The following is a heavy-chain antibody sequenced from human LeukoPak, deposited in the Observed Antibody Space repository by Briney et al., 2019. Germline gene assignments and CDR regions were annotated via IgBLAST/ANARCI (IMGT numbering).Heavy chain of an antibody. V-gene: IGHV4-39*07. D-gene: IGHD3-10*01. CDR2: IYYDGTT. Sequence: SETLSLTCTVSGGSISSTSYYWGWIRQPPGKGLEWIGSIYYDGTTYYNPSLKSRVTISVDTSKNQFSLKLSSVTAADTAVYYWARRFIRGVFDPWGQGTLVNGSS. CDR3: ARRFIRGVFDP. CDR1: GGSISSTSYY. J-gene: IGHJ5*02.